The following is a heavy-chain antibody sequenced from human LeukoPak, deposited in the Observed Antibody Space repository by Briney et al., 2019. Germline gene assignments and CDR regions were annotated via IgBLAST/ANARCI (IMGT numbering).Heavy chain of an antibody. CDR2: ISYDGRNQ. Sequence: GRSLRLSCAASGFIFNNYAMHWVRQAPGKGLEWVAVISYDGRNQYYADSVKGRFTVSRDNSKSTLYLQMNSLRGEDTAVYNCARYGGFLDYWGQGTLVTVSS. CDR3: ARYGGFLDY. V-gene: IGHV3-30*04. CDR1: GFIFNNYA. D-gene: IGHD3-16*01. J-gene: IGHJ4*02.